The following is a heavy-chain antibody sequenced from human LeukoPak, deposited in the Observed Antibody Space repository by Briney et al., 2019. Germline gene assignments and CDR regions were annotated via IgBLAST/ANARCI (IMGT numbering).Heavy chain of an antibody. V-gene: IGHV4-4*09. CDR2: THPSGNT. CDR1: GGSNNGYY. Sequence: PSETLSLSCTVSGGSNNGYYWSWIRQPPGKGLEWIGYTHPSGNTNYSPSLKSRVTISIDTSRNQFSLKLSSVTAADTAEYYCARKAPKKGWFDPWGQGTLVTVSS. J-gene: IGHJ5*02. CDR3: ARKAPKKGWFDP.